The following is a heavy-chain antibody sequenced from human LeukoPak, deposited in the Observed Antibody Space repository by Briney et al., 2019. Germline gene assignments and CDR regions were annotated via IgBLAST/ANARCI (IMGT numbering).Heavy chain of an antibody. CDR3: ARGGVVSTTPRWYYFDY. V-gene: IGHV4-59*01. J-gene: IGHJ4*02. CDR2: IYYNGNT. CDR1: GGSINTYY. Sequence: PSETLSLTCTVSGGSINTYYWSWIRQPPGKGLEWIGYIYYNGNTVYSPSLKSRVTISVDTSRNQFSLNLNSVTAADTAVYYCARGGVVSTTPRWYYFDYWGQGTLVTVSS. D-gene: IGHD5/OR15-5a*01.